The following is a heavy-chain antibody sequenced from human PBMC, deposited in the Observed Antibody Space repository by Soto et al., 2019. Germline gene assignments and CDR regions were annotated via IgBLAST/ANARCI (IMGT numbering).Heavy chain of an antibody. CDR3: ATESSGSSPLHFDF. D-gene: IGHD3-22*01. CDR1: GGSVTSGSHY. V-gene: IGHV4-30-4*01. Sequence: QVQLQESGPGLVKPSQTLSLTCTVSGGSVTSGSHYWSWIRQPPGKGLEWIGYVYYSGSTYYNPSLKSRVTISTDTSKNQFSLGLNSVTASDAAVYYWATESSGSSPLHFDFWGQGALVTVSS. CDR2: VYYSGST. J-gene: IGHJ4*02.